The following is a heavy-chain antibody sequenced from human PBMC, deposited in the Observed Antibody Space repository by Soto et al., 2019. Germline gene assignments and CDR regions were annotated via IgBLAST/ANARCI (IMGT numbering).Heavy chain of an antibody. Sequence: EVELVEPGGGLVQAGGSLRVSCGVSGFTSSDHYMDWVRQAPGKGLEWVGRTANKRSRYTTEYAASVKGRFIISSDDSKSSVYLQMNSLKIEDTAVYYCARAGFGHGLDVWGQGTTVTVSS. CDR2: TANKRSRYTT. CDR1: GFTSSDHY. D-gene: IGHD3-16*01. V-gene: IGHV3-72*01. CDR3: ARAGFGHGLDV. J-gene: IGHJ6*02.